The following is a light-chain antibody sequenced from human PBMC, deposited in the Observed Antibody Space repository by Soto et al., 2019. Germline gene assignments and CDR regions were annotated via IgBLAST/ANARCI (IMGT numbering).Light chain of an antibody. V-gene: IGKV3-11*01. J-gene: IGKJ1*01. CDR1: QSVSSN. CDR2: GAS. Sequence: EIVMTLSPATLSVSPGERATLSCMASQSVSSNLAWYQQRPGQAPGLLIYGASTRATGTPARFSGGGSGTDFTLTISNLEPEDFAVYYCQQRSDWPWTFGQGTKV. CDR3: QQRSDWPWT.